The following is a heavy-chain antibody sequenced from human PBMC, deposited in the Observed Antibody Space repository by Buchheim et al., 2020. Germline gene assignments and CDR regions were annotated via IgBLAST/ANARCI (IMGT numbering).Heavy chain of an antibody. J-gene: IGHJ5*02. CDR1: GGSISSYY. V-gene: IGHV4-59*01. Sequence: QVQLQESGPGLVKPSETLSLTCTVSGGSISSYYWSWIRQPPGKGLEWIGYIYYSGSTNYNPSLKSRVTISVDTSKNKFSLKLSSVTAADTAVYYCARDHYYDSSGYYANWFDPWGQGTL. CDR3: ARDHYYDSSGYYANWFDP. D-gene: IGHD3-22*01. CDR2: IYYSGST.